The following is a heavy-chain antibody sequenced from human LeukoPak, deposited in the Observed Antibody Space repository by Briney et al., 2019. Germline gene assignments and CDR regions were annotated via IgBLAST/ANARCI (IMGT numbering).Heavy chain of an antibody. D-gene: IGHD2-2*01. V-gene: IGHV4-34*01. Sequence: SETLSLTCAVYGGSFSGYYWSWIRQPPGKGLEWIGEINHSGSTNYNPSLKSRVTISADTSKNQFSLKLSSVTAADTAVYYCARGLKYGGFDYWGQGTLVTVSS. J-gene: IGHJ4*02. CDR1: GGSFSGYY. CDR2: INHSGST. CDR3: ARGLKYGGFDY.